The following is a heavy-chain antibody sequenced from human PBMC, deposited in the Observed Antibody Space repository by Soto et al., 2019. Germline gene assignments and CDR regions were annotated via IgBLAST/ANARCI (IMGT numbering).Heavy chain of an antibody. V-gene: IGHV4-30-2*01. CDR3: ARHEAGTRSLLLIFDY. D-gene: IGHD6-19*01. Sequence: SETLSLTCAVSGGSMSSGGYSWSWIRQPPGKGLEWIGYIYHSGSTYYNPSLKSRVTMSLDRSKNQFSLKLSSVTAADTAVYYCARHEAGTRSLLLIFDYWGQGTLVTVSS. CDR1: GGSMSSGGYS. CDR2: IYHSGST. J-gene: IGHJ4*02.